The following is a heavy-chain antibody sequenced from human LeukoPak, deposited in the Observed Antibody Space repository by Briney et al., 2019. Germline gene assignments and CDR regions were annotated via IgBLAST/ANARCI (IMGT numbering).Heavy chain of an antibody. CDR2: FSSSSSYI. Sequence: KPGVSLRLSCAASGFTFSSYSRKWVRQAPGKGLVWVTSFSSSSSYIYYTDPVKGRFTNSRDNAKNSLYLQMNSLRAEDTAVYYCALTIRGTVTTLDYWGQRTLLTVSS. D-gene: IGHD4-17*01. CDR3: ALTIRGTVTTLDY. V-gene: IGHV3-21*01. J-gene: IGHJ4*02. CDR1: GFTFSSYS.